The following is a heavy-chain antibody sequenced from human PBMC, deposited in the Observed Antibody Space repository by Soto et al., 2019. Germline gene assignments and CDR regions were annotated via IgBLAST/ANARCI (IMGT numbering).Heavy chain of an antibody. V-gene: IGHV3-7*03. D-gene: IGHD4-17*01. Sequence: GGSLRLSCAASGFTFSSYWMSWVRQAPGKGLEWVANIKQDGSEKYYVDSVKGRFTISRDNAKNSLYLQMNSLRAEDTAVYYCASPHPDYGDYNYYYYGMDVWGQGTTVTVS. CDR1: GFTFSSYW. CDR2: IKQDGSEK. CDR3: ASPHPDYGDYNYYYYGMDV. J-gene: IGHJ6*02.